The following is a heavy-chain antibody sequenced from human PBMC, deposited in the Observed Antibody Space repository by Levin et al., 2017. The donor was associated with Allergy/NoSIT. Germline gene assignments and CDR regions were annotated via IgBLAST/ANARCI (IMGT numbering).Heavy chain of an antibody. D-gene: IGHD6-19*01. Sequence: PGESLKISCKGSGFSFTNHWIGWVRQMPGGGLEWMGLIYPSDSDTRYSPSFQGQVIISADKSIATAYLQWSSLKAPDTAMYYCVRSYSSGWFWFDPWGQGTLVTVSS. V-gene: IGHV5-51*01. CDR1: GFSFTNHW. CDR3: VRSYSSGWFWFDP. CDR2: IYPSDSDT. J-gene: IGHJ5*02.